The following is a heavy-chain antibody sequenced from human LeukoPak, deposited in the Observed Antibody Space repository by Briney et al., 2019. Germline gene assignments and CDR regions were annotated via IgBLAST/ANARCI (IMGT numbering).Heavy chain of an antibody. J-gene: IGHJ4*02. CDR2: ISAYNGNT. D-gene: IGHD3-22*01. Sequence: GASVKVSCKASGGTFSSYAISWVRQAPGQGLEWMGWISAYNGNTNYAQKLQGRVTMTTDTSTSTAYMELRSLRSDDTAVYYCARASYYDGLDYWGQGTLVTVSS. V-gene: IGHV1-18*01. CDR3: ARASYYDGLDY. CDR1: GGTFSSYA.